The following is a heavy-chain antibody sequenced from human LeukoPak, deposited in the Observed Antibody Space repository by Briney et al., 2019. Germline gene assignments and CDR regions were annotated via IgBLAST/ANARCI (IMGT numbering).Heavy chain of an antibody. V-gene: IGHV3-30*18. D-gene: IGHD3-3*01. J-gene: IGHJ6*02. CDR2: ISYDGSNK. Sequence: GGSLRLSCAASGFTFGSYGMHWVRQAPGKGLEWVAVISYDGSNKYYADSVKGRFTISRDNSKNTLYLQMNSLRAEDTAVYYCAKEDRDYDFWSGLNYYYGMDVWGQGTTATVSS. CDR1: GFTFGSYG. CDR3: AKEDRDYDFWSGLNYYYGMDV.